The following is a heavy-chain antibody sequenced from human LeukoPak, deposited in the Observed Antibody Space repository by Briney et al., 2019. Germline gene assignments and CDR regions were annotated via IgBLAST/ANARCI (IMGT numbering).Heavy chain of an antibody. V-gene: IGHV1-2*02. J-gene: IGHJ3*02. CDR1: GYTFTGYY. D-gene: IGHD3-10*01. Sequence: ASVKVSCKASGYTFTGYYMHWVRQAPGQGLEWMGWINPNSGGTNYAQKFQGRVTMTRDTSISTAYMELSSLRSGDTAVYYCARGEYYYGSGSYPDAFDIWGQGTMVTVSS. CDR2: INPNSGGT. CDR3: ARGEYYYGSGSYPDAFDI.